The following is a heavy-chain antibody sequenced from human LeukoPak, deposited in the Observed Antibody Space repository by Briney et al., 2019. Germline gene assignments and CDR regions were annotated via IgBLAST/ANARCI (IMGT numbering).Heavy chain of an antibody. CDR2: IGTAGDT. CDR3: ARESDYGDYFAY. D-gene: IGHD3-16*01. CDR1: GFTFSSYD. J-gene: IGHJ4*02. V-gene: IGHV3-13*01. Sequence: PGGSLRLSCAASGFTFSSYDMHWVRQATGKGLEWVSAIGTAGDTYYPGSVKGRFTISRENAKNSLYLQMNSLRAGDTAVYYCARESDYGDYFAYWGQGTLVTVSS.